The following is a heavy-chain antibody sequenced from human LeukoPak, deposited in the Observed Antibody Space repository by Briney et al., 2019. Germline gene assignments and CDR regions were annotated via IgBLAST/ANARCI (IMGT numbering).Heavy chain of an antibody. Sequence: SETLSLTCIVSGGSISSSIYYRAWVRQPPGKGLEWIGTVFYNGATQYSPSLRSRVTISIDTSTNQFSLRLSSVTAADTAIYYCARESYSYEVLTGYQRATWFDPWGQGTLVTVSS. CDR1: GGSISSSIYY. CDR3: ARESYSYEVLTGYQRATWFDP. J-gene: IGHJ5*02. CDR2: VFYNGAT. V-gene: IGHV4-39*07. D-gene: IGHD3-9*01.